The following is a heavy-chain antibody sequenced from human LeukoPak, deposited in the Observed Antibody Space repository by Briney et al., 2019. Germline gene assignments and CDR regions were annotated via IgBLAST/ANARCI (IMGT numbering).Heavy chain of an antibody. CDR3: ARHRTLRYFDWLGSDGYHDS. Sequence: SETLSLTCTVSGGSISNNSYFWGWIRQPPGKGLEWIGSVYYSGSTSYNPSLKSRVTISVDTSKNQFSLKLNSVTAADTAVYFCARHRTLRYFDWLGSDGYHDSWGQGTLVAVSS. CDR1: GGSISNNSYF. J-gene: IGHJ5*01. D-gene: IGHD3-9*01. CDR2: VYYSGST. V-gene: IGHV4-39*01.